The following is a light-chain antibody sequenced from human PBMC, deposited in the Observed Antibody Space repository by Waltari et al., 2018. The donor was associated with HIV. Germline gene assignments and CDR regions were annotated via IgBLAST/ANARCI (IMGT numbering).Light chain of an antibody. V-gene: IGKV3-11*01. CDR1: QSVTTY. CDR2: DAS. CDR3: QARHSWPPLFT. Sequence: ELVLTQSPATLSLSPGEGATLSCRASQSVTTYLAWFQQKPGQPPRLLIFDASSRATGVPARFSGSGSGTDFSLTISSLEPEDFAIYYCQARHSWPPLFTFGPGTKVEMK. J-gene: IGKJ3*01.